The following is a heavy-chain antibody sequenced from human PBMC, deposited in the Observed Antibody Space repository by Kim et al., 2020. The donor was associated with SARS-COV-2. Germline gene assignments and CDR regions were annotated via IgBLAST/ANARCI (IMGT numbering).Heavy chain of an antibody. CDR3: ARDRAGCGGDCYDY. CDR1: GGSISSGGYY. CDR2: IYYSGST. Sequence: SETLSLTCTVSGGSISSGGYYWSWIRQHPGKGLEWIGYIYYSGSTYYNPSLKSRVTISVDTSKNQFSLKLSSVTAADTAVYYCARDRAGCGGDCYDYWGQGTLVTVSS. D-gene: IGHD2-21*01. J-gene: IGHJ4*02. V-gene: IGHV4-31*03.